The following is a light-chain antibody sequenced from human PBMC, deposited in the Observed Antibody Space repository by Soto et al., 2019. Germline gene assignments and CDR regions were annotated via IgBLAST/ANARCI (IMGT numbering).Light chain of an antibody. CDR3: QQLNSYPIT. V-gene: IGKV1-9*01. Sequence: QLTQSPSSLSASVGDRVTITCRASQDIRGYLAWYQQEPGKAPKLLIYAASSLESGVPSRFSGSGSGTDFSLTISSLQPEDFATYYCQQLNSYPITFGPGTKVDIK. CDR1: QDIRGY. J-gene: IGKJ3*01. CDR2: AAS.